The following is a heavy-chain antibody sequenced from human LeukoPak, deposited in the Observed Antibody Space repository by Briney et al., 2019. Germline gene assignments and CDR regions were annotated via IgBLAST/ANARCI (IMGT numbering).Heavy chain of an antibody. Sequence: GGSLRLSCAASGFTFSSYGMHWVRQAPGKGLEWVAVIWYDGSNKYYADSVKGRFTISRDNSKNTLYLQMNSLRAEDTAVYYCARDLHDYGDWGGAFDIWGQGTMVTVPS. V-gene: IGHV3-33*01. CDR1: GFTFSSYG. CDR3: ARDLHDYGDWGGAFDI. D-gene: IGHD4-17*01. J-gene: IGHJ3*02. CDR2: IWYDGSNK.